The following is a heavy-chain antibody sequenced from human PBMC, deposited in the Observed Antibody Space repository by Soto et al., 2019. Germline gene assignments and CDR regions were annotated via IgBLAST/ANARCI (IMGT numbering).Heavy chain of an antibody. V-gene: IGHV3-23*01. CDR2: ISGSGGST. J-gene: IGHJ6*02. Sequence: PGGSLRLSCAASGFTFSSYAMSWVRQAPGKGLEWVSAISGSGGSTYYADSVKGRFTISRDNSKNTLYLQMNSLRAEDTAVYYCAKEGPKVTHYYYGMDVWGQGTTVTVSS. CDR1: GFTFSSYA. D-gene: IGHD4-17*01. CDR3: AKEGPKVTHYYYGMDV.